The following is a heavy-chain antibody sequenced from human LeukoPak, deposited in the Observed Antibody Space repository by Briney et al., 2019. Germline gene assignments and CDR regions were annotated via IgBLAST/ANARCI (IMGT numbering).Heavy chain of an antibody. CDR3: ARASGIYGSGWYFDY. CDR1: GFTFSSYA. CDR2: INGGGYNT. Sequence: GGSLRLSCAASGFTFSSYAMSWVRQAPGKGLEWVSTINGGGYNTYYADSVKGRFTISRDNSKNTLSLQVNTLRAEDTAVYYCARASGIYGSGWYFDYWGQGTLVTVSS. J-gene: IGHJ4*02. V-gene: IGHV3-23*01. D-gene: IGHD6-19*01.